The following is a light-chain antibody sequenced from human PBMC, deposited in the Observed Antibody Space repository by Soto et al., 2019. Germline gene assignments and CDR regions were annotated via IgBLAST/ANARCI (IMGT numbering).Light chain of an antibody. CDR3: QQGYSLPYT. V-gene: IGKV1-39*01. J-gene: IGKJ2*01. CDR1: QSVGSL. CDR2: AAS. Sequence: DIQMTQSPSSLSASVGDRVTITCRASQSVGSLLNWFQQRPGIAPKLLIYAASTLQSGAPSRFSGSGAGTDFTLIISSLQPEDFATYYCQQGYSLPYTFGQGTKLEI.